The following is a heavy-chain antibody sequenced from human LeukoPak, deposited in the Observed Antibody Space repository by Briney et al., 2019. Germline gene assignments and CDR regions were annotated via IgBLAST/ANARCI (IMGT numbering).Heavy chain of an antibody. CDR2: INHSGST. CDR1: GGSFSGYY. V-gene: IGHV4-34*01. J-gene: IGHJ4*02. CDR3: ARADYYYDSSGYYVHDY. Sequence: PSETLSLTCAAYGGSFSGYYWSWIRQPSGKGLEWIGEINHSGSTNYNPSLKSRVTISVDTSKNQFSLKLSSVTAADTAVYYCARADYYYDSSGYYVHDYWGQGTLVTVSS. D-gene: IGHD3-22*01.